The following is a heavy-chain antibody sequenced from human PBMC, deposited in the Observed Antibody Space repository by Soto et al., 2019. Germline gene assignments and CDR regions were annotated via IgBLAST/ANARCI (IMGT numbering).Heavy chain of an antibody. J-gene: IGHJ3*02. V-gene: IGHV1-18*01. Sequence: ASVKVSCKASGYTFTSYGISWVRQAPGQGLEWMGWISAYNGNTNYAQKLQGRVTMTTDTSTSTAYMELRSLRSDDTAVYYCARDLRVITGPDAFDIWGQGTMVTVSS. CDR2: ISAYNGNT. CDR1: GYTFTSYG. D-gene: IGHD3-22*01. CDR3: ARDLRVITGPDAFDI.